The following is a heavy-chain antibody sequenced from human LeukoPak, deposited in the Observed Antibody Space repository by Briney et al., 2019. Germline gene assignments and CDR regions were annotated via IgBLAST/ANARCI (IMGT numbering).Heavy chain of an antibody. V-gene: IGHV3-23*01. CDR3: ATFQRYYYDSSGSSQYY. Sequence: GGSLRLSCAASGFTFSRCAMSWVPQAPGKGLEWVSAISGSGGSTYYADSVKGRFTISRDNSKNTLYLQMNSLRAEDKAVYYCATFQRYYYDSSGSSQYYWGQATPVSVSS. CDR1: GFTFSRCA. CDR2: ISGSGGST. J-gene: IGHJ4*02. D-gene: IGHD3-22*01.